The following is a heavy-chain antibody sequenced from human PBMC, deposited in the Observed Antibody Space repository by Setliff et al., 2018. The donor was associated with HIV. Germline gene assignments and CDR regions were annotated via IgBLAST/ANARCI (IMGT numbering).Heavy chain of an antibody. CDR1: GYMILGYK. CDR3: ARPRVFDSFDV. Sequence: ASVKVSCKAIGYMILGYKMSWVRQAPGQGLEWIGRISPDNGAAEYAPKFRGRVRMTLDTSISTAYLEIPRLTSDDAAVYYCARPRVFDSFDVWGQGTLVTVSS. J-gene: IGHJ3*01. V-gene: IGHV1-2*06. CDR2: ISPDNGAA.